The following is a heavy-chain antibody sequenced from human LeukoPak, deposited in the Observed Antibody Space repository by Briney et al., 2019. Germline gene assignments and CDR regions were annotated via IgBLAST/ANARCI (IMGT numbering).Heavy chain of an antibody. CDR1: GFTFSSYA. Sequence: GRSLRLSCAASGFTFSSYAMHWVRQAPGKGLEWVAVISYDGSNKYYADSVKGRFTISRDNAKNSLYLQMNSLRAEDTAVYYCARERAGERPRPLLSYYYMDVWGKGTTVTMSS. V-gene: IGHV3-30*04. D-gene: IGHD3-16*01. CDR2: ISYDGSNK. CDR3: ARERAGERPRPLLSYYYMDV. J-gene: IGHJ6*03.